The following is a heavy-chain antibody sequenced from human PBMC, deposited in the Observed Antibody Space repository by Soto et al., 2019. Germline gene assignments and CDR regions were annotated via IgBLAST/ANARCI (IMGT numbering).Heavy chain of an antibody. CDR2: IYYSGST. CDR1: GGSISSYY. Sequence: SETLSLTCTVSGGSISSYYWSWIRQPPGKGLEWIGYIYYSGSTNYNPSPKSRVTISVDTSKNQFSLKLSSVTAADTAVYYCARLPPTTGLSFDYWGQGTLVTVS. D-gene: IGHD4-17*01. CDR3: ARLPPTTGLSFDY. V-gene: IGHV4-59*01. J-gene: IGHJ4*02.